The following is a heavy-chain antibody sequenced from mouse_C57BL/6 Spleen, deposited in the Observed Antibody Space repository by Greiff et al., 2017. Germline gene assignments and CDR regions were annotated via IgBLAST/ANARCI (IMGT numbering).Heavy chain of an antibody. Sequence: EVQGEESGDGLVKPGGSLKLSCAASGFTFSSYAMSWVRQTPEKRLEWIAYISRGGDYNYYAETVKGRFTISRDNARNTRYLQMGSLKSEDTAMYYCTRGSGGTAAYWGQGTLVTVSA. CDR3: TRGSGGTAAY. D-gene: IGHD1-1*02. CDR2: ISRGGDYN. J-gene: IGHJ3*01. CDR1: GFTFSSYA. V-gene: IGHV5-9-1*02.